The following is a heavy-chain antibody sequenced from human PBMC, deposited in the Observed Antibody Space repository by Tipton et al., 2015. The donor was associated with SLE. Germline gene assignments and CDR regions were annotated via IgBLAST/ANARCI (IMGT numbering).Heavy chain of an antibody. CDR3: ARHDDTGKHVTAFDV. CDR1: GGPIGSFY. J-gene: IGHJ3*01. V-gene: IGHV4-4*07. D-gene: IGHD1-1*01. Sequence: TLSLTCSVFGGPIGSFYWSWNRQPAGQGLEWIGRIYNSGYTNYNPSLKSRVTMSVDMSKNQFSLKLTSVTAADTAVYFCARHDDTGKHVTAFDVWGQGTMVTVSS. CDR2: IYNSGYT.